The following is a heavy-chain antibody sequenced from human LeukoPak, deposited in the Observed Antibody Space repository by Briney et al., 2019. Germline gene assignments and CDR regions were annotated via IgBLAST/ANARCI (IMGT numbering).Heavy chain of an antibody. Sequence: GASVKVSCKASGYTFTSYYIYWVRQAPGQGLGWMGIINPSRGTTNYAQRFQGRVTMTRDVSTSTVYMELSSLRSEDAAVYYCARGSHVRVYDSSADYGHYWGQGTLVTVSS. V-gene: IGHV1-46*01. CDR2: INPSRGTT. D-gene: IGHD3-22*01. J-gene: IGHJ4*02. CDR1: GYTFTSYY. CDR3: ARGSHVRVYDSSADYGHY.